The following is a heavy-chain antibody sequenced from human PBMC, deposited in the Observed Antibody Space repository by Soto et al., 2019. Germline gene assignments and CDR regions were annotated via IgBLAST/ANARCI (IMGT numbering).Heavy chain of an antibody. V-gene: IGHV3-73*02. Sequence: EVQLVESGGGLVQPGGSLTLSCEASGFTFSGSTIHWVRQASGKGLEWVGRIRSKAYDYATAYTGSLRGRFNISRXXXXXXXXXXXXXXXXXXXXXXXXTXHGAYDFWSGSFDPWGQGTLVTVSS. CDR3: TXHGAYDFWSGSFDP. J-gene: IGHJ5*02. CDR1: GFTFSGST. CDR2: IRSKAYDYAT. D-gene: IGHD3-3*01.